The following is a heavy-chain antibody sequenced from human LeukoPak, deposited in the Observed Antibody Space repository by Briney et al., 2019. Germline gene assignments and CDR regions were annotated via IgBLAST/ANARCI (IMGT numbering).Heavy chain of an antibody. CDR3: ARGLGGSSRYPPRDYYYMDV. CDR1: GFTFSSYS. D-gene: IGHD2-15*01. J-gene: IGHJ6*03. Sequence: PGGSLRLSCAASGFTFSSYSMNWVRQAPGKGLEWVSSISSSSSYIYYADSVKGRFAISRDNAKNSLYLQMNSLRAEDTDVYYCARGLGGSSRYPPRDYYYMDVWGKGTTVTISS. CDR2: ISSSSSYI. V-gene: IGHV3-21*01.